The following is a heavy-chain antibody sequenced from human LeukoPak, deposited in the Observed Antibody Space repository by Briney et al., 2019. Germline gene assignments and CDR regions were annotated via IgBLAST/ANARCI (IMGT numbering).Heavy chain of an antibody. CDR3: AKDRYSSSWYHWFDP. Sequence: GGSLRLSCAASGFTFSSYAMSWVRQAPGKGLEWVSAISGSGGSTYYADSVKGRFTISRDNSKNTLYLQMNSLRAEDTAVYYCAKDRYSSSWYHWFDPWGQGPLVTVSS. CDR1: GFTFSSYA. CDR2: ISGSGGST. D-gene: IGHD6-13*01. V-gene: IGHV3-23*01. J-gene: IGHJ5*02.